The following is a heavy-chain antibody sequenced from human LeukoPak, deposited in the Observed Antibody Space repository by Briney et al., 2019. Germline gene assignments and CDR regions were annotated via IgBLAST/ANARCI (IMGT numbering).Heavy chain of an antibody. CDR1: GFTFNTYS. V-gene: IGHV4-34*01. Sequence: GSLRLSCAASGFTFNTYSMNWVRQPPGKGLEWIGEINHSGSTNYNPSLKSRVTISVDTSKNQFSLKLSSVTAADTAVYYCARGGGVYWGQGTLVTVSS. D-gene: IGHD3-10*01. CDR3: ARGGGVY. CDR2: INHSGST. J-gene: IGHJ4*02.